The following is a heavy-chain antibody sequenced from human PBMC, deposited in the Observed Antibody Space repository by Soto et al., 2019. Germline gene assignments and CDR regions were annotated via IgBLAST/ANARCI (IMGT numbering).Heavy chain of an antibody. Sequence: GGSLRLSCAASGFTFNNARMSWVRQAPGKGLDWVGRIKTKAERGTTDYAASVKGRFTLSRDDSRNTLFLQMNSLKTEDTAVYYCTTNGADSVGTLSYWGQGTLVTVSS. J-gene: IGHJ4*02. CDR1: GFTFNNAR. V-gene: IGHV3-15*01. CDR3: TTNGADSVGTLSY. CDR2: IKTKAERGTT. D-gene: IGHD1-26*01.